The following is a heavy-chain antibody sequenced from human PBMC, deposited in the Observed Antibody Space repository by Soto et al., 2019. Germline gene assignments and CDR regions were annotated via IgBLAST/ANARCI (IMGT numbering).Heavy chain of an antibody. CDR1: GFTFSSYS. J-gene: IGHJ4*02. V-gene: IGHV3-21*01. CDR3: ARDSGSYFSDY. D-gene: IGHD1-26*01. Sequence: GGSLRLSCAASGFTFSSYSMNWVRQAPGKGLEWVSSISSSSSYIYYAYSVKGRFTISRDNAKNSLYLQMNSLRAEDTAVYYCARDSGSYFSDYWGQGTLVTVSS. CDR2: ISSSSSYI.